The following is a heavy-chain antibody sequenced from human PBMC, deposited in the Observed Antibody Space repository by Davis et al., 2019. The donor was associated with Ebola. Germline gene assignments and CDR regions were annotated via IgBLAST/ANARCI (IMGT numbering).Heavy chain of an antibody. CDR1: GYTFTSYG. CDR3: ARDQAYNWDDADAFGI. Sequence: ASVKVSCKASGYTFTSYGINWVRQAPGQGLEWMGWISPYNGNTNYAQKVQGRVTLTTDTSTNTVYMELRSLRSDDTAVYYCARDQAYNWDDADAFGIWGQGTRVTVS. D-gene: IGHD1-1*01. V-gene: IGHV1-18*01. CDR2: ISPYNGNT. J-gene: IGHJ3*02.